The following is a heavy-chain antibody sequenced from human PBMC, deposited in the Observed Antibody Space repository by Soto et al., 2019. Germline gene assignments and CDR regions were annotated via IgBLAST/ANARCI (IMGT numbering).Heavy chain of an antibody. CDR3: ATSPGCDY. J-gene: IGHJ4*02. V-gene: IGHV3-30-3*01. Sequence: GGSLRLSCAASGFTFSSYAMHWVRQAPGKGLEWVAVISYDGSNKYYADSVKGRFTISRDNSKNTLYLQMSSLRDEDTAMYYCATSPGCDYWGQGTLVTVSS. D-gene: IGHD3-10*01. CDR2: ISYDGSNK. CDR1: GFTFSSYA.